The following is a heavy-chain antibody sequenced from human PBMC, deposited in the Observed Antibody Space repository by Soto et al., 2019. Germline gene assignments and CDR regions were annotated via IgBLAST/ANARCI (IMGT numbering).Heavy chain of an antibody. J-gene: IGHJ6*01. D-gene: IGHD6-25*01. Sequence: QVHLVQSGAEVKKPGASVTVSCKASGYTFTVYYIHWLRQAPGQGLEWLGWINPDSGATNYAQKFQGRVIMTRDTSISTAYMEFSSLRSDDTALYYCALRLTKSGIYYSGMDVWGQGTTVTVSS. CDR3: ALRLTKSGIYYSGMDV. V-gene: IGHV1-2*02. CDR2: INPDSGAT. CDR1: GYTFTVYY.